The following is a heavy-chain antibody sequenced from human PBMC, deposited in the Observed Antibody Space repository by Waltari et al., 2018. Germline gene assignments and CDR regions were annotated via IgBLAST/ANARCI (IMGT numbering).Heavy chain of an antibody. CDR3: ARSGISVTIFGVVTPYYYYYYMDV. CDR1: GGTFSSYA. CDR2: IIPIFGTA. D-gene: IGHD3-3*01. J-gene: IGHJ6*03. Sequence: QVQLVQSGAEVKKPGSSVKVSCKASGGTFSSYAISWVRQAPGQGLEWMGGIIPIFGTANYAQKFQGRVTITADESTSTAYMELSSLRSEDTAVYYCARSGISVTIFGVVTPYYYYYYMDVWGKGTTVTVSS. V-gene: IGHV1-69*12.